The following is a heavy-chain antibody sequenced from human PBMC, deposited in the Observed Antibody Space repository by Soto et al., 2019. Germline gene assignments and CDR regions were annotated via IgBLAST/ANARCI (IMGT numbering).Heavy chain of an antibody. CDR2: ISAYNGNR. CDR1: GYPFTSYG. D-gene: IGHD5-12*01. Sequence: QGHFLQSGAEVKTPGASVRVSCRASGYPFTSYGISWVRQAPGQGLEWVAWISAYNGNRDTAQKFQGRVTMTLDTSTDTAHMELGDLTSADTAVYYCARGRIVASIHDAFEIWGQGTKVTVSS. V-gene: IGHV1-18*01. J-gene: IGHJ3*02. CDR3: ARGRIVASIHDAFEI.